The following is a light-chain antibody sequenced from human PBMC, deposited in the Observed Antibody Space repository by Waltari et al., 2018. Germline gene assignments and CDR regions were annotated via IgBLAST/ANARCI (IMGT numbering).Light chain of an antibody. CDR3: ASWDDNLSGSL. J-gene: IGLJ2*01. Sequence: QSVLTQPPSASGTPGQPVTISCSGSDSTIGANYVYWFQQLPETAPKLLIYRNDQRPSGVPDRFSGSKSVTSASLAISGLRSEDEASYYCASWDDNLSGSLFGGGTKLTVL. V-gene: IGLV1-47*01. CDR2: RND. CDR1: DSTIGANY.